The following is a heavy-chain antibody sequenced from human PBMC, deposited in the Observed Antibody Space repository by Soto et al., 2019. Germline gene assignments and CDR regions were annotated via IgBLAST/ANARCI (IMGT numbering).Heavy chain of an antibody. D-gene: IGHD3-9*01. V-gene: IGHV3-23*01. CDR1: GFSFSDFV. Sequence: PGGSLRLSCAASGFSFSDFVMHWVRQVPGKGLEWVSGISGSGDSTNYADSVKGRFTISRDNSKNTFYLQMDSLRVEDTAVYYCARDRYVGWPYYYGMDVWGQGNTVTVSS. J-gene: IGHJ6*02. CDR3: ARDRYVGWPYYYGMDV. CDR2: ISGSGDST.